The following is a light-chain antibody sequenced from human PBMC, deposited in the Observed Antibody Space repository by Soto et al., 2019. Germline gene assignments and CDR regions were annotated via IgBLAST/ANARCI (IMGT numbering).Light chain of an antibody. Sequence: EIVLTQSPGTLSLSPGERATLSCRASQSVSSSYLAWYQQKPGQAPRLLIYGASSRATGIPDRFSGSGSGTDFTLTISRLEPEDFAVYYCQQFCSSPWTFGQGTKVEL. J-gene: IGKJ1*01. V-gene: IGKV3-20*01. CDR1: QSVSSSY. CDR3: QQFCSSPWT. CDR2: GAS.